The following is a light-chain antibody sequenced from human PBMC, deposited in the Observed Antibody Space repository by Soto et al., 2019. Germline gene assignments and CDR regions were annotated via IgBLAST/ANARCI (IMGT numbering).Light chain of an antibody. Sequence: QPVLTQPASVSGSPGQSITISCTGTSSDVGSYNLVSWYQQHPGKAPKLMIYEGSKRPSGVSNRFSGSKSGNTASLTISGLQAEDEADYYCCSFAGSSPWVFGGGTQLTVL. V-gene: IGLV2-23*01. CDR1: SSDVGSYNL. CDR3: CSFAGSSPWV. CDR2: EGS. J-gene: IGLJ7*01.